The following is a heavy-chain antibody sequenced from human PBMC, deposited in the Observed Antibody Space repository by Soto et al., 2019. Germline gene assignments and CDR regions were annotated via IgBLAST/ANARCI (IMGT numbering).Heavy chain of an antibody. CDR3: ARSLSRYYYDSSGYYYGVDY. CDR1: GFILSSSA. J-gene: IGHJ4*02. CDR2: ISGSGTST. V-gene: IGHV3-23*01. D-gene: IGHD3-22*01. Sequence: EVQVLESGGGVVQAGGSLRLSCVASGFILSSSAMSWVRQAPGKGLEWVSAISGSGTSTYYADSVKGRFTISGDSSKNTVYLHMNSLRVEDTALYYCARSLSRYYYDSSGYYYGVDYWGQGTLVTVSS.